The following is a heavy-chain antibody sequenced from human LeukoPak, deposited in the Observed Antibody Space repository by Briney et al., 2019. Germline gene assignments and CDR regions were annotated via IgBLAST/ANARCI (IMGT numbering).Heavy chain of an antibody. Sequence: PSETLSLTCTVSGDSISSYYWSRIRQPPGKGLEWIGYIYYSGSTNYNPSLKSRVTISVDTSKNQFSLKLSSVTAADTAVYYCATRDGYNGYFDYWGQGTLVTVSS. J-gene: IGHJ4*02. CDR2: IYYSGST. D-gene: IGHD5-24*01. V-gene: IGHV4-59*01. CDR3: ATRDGYNGYFDY. CDR1: GDSISSYY.